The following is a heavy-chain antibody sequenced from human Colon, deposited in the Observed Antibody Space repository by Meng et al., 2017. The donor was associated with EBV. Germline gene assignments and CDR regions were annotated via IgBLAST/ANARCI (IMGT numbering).Heavy chain of an antibody. CDR1: GFSVSKYG. J-gene: IGHJ4*02. D-gene: IGHD6-19*01. V-gene: IGHV3-30*03. Sequence: QVQLVESGGGVVQHGTSLRVSCVVSGFSVSKYGMHWVRQAPGKGLEWVALISPNGIWYANSVKGRFSVSRDNSKNTVYLQMKSLRGEDTALYYCARDGIGWYPGDYWGQGTLVTVSS. CDR3: ARDGIGWYPGDY. CDR2: ISPNGI.